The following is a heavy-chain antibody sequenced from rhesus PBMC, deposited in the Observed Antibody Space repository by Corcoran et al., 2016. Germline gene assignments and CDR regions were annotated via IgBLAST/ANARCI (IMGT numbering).Heavy chain of an antibody. J-gene: IGHJ4*01. CDR1: GGSISDYYY. V-gene: IGHV4S9*01. CDR3: ARGVVHFDY. D-gene: IGHD2-21*01. CDR2: IYGNSAST. Sequence: QGQLQESGPGLVKPSETLSLTGAVSGGSISDYYYWNWSRQPPGKGVELVGHIYGNSASTYYNPSLKSRVTISKDTSKTQFFLKLSSVTAADTAVYYCARGVVHFDYWGQGVLVTVSS.